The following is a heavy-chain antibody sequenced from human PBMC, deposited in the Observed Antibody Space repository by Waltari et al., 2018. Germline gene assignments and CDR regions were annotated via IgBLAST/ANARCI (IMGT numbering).Heavy chain of an antibody. J-gene: IGHJ6*02. CDR1: GFTFSSYW. CDR2: IKQDGSEK. V-gene: IGHV3-7*01. Sequence: EVQLVESGGGLVQPGGSLRLSCAASGFTFSSYWMCWVRQAPGKGLEWVANIKQDGSEKYYVDSVKGRFTISRDNAKNSLYLQMNSLRAEDTAVYYCARGLFTAMEPYYYYGMDVWGQGTTVTVSS. CDR3: ARGLFTAMEPYYYYGMDV. D-gene: IGHD5-18*01.